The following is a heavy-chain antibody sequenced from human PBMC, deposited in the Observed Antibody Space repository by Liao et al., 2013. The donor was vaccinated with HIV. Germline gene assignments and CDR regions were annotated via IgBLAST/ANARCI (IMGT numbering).Heavy chain of an antibody. J-gene: IGHJ3*02. Sequence: QLQESGPGLEKPSETLSLTCTVSGVSISSSYYYWVWIRQPPGKGLEWIASIYYSGSTHYNPSLNSRVTISVDTSKNQFSLKVNSVTAADTAVYYCARGRGGGESFDIWGQGTMVTVSS. CDR2: IYYSGST. CDR1: GVSISSSYYY. D-gene: IGHD3-10*01. CDR3: ARGRGGGESFDI. V-gene: IGHV4-39*07.